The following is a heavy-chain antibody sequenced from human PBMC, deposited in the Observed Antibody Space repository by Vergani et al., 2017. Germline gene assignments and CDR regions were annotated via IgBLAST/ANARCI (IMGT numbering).Heavy chain of an antibody. Sequence: QVQLVQSGAEVKKPGSSVKVSCKASGGTFSSYAISWVRQAPGQGLEWMGGNIPIFGTANYAQKFQGRVTITADESTSTAYMELSSLRSEDTAVYYCARDRVWATYYYDSSGIFDYWGQGTLVTVSS. V-gene: IGHV1-69*01. CDR3: ARDRVWATYYYDSSGIFDY. D-gene: IGHD3-22*01. CDR1: GGTFSSYA. J-gene: IGHJ4*02. CDR2: NIPIFGTA.